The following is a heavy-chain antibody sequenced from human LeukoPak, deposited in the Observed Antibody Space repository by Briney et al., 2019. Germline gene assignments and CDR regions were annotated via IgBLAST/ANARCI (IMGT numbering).Heavy chain of an antibody. D-gene: IGHD4-17*01. CDR1: GGSFSGYY. Sequence: SETLSLTCAVYGGSFSGYYWSWIRQPPGKGLEWIGEINHSGSTNHNPSLKSRVTISVDTSKNQFSLKLSSVTAADTAVYYCARFAHSGAYESYYGDYSYYFDYWGQGTLVTVSS. CDR2: INHSGST. J-gene: IGHJ4*02. V-gene: IGHV4-34*01. CDR3: ARFAHSGAYESYYGDYSYYFDY.